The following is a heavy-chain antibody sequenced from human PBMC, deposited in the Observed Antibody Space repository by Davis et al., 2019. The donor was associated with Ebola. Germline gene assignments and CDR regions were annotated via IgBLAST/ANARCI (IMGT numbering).Heavy chain of an antibody. J-gene: IGHJ4*02. CDR1: GGSISGYQ. Sequence: MPSDTLSLTCTVPGGSISGYQWAWIRQPPGKGLDYVGHIFNSGTASYNSALKSRVTISLDKSSNQFSLKLNSVTAADTAIYFCARDHMGSLDNWGQGTLVTVSS. D-gene: IGHD1-26*01. CDR2: IFNSGTA. V-gene: IGHV4-59*01. CDR3: ARDHMGSLDN.